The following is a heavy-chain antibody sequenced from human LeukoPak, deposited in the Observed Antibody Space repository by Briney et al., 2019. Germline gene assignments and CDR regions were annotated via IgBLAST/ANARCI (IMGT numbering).Heavy chain of an antibody. CDR2: IIPIFGTA. J-gene: IGHJ5*02. CDR3: ARGGDYYDSSGYRPAWFDP. Sequence: GASVKVSCKASGGTFSSYAISWVRQAPGQGLEWMGGIIPIFGTANYAQKFQGRVTITADKSTSTAYMELSSLRSEDTAVYYCARGGDYYDSSGYRPAWFDPWGQGTLVTVSS. D-gene: IGHD3-22*01. CDR1: GGTFSSYA. V-gene: IGHV1-69*06.